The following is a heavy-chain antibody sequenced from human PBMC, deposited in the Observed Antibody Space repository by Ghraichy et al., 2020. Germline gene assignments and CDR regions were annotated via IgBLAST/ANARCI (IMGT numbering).Heavy chain of an antibody. V-gene: IGHV3-48*02. J-gene: IGHJ6*02. D-gene: IGHD4-23*01. CDR2: ITSSSRFK. CDR3: ARGSTVVRFYYYDGMDV. Sequence: GGSLRLSCEASGFTFSSYSMKWVRQSPGKGLEWLSYITSSSRFKTYADSVKGRFTISRDNARNSLYLEMNSLRDEDTAVYYCARGSTVVRFYYYDGMDVWGQGTTFTFSS. CDR1: GFTFSSYS.